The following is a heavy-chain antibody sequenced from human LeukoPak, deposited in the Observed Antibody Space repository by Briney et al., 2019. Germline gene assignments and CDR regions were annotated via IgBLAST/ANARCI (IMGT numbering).Heavy chain of an antibody. CDR3: VKTITVTTLTLVYFQH. CDR1: GFTFSGYS. V-gene: IGHV3-64D*06. D-gene: IGHD4-17*01. Sequence: PGGSLRLSCAASGFTFSGYSMNWVRQAPGKGLEYVSAISSNGGSTYYADSVKGRFTISRDNSKNTLYLQMSSLRAEDTAVYYCVKTITVTTLTLVYFQHWGQGTLVTVSS. J-gene: IGHJ1*01. CDR2: ISSNGGST.